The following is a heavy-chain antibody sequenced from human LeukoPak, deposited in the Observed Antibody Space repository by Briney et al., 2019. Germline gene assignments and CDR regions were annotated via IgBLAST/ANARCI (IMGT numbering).Heavy chain of an antibody. CDR3: VRDTITYDIFTGSPDY. V-gene: IGHV3-30*02. CDR1: GFTFSKYG. Sequence: GGSLRLSCEVSGFTFSKYGMHWVRQAPGKGLEWVSTIRYDGSKEYADSVRGRFTISRDNSGNTLFLQMNSLGAEDTAVYYCVRDTITYDIFTGSPDYWGQGTLVIVSS. CDR2: IRYDGSK. D-gene: IGHD3-9*01. J-gene: IGHJ4*02.